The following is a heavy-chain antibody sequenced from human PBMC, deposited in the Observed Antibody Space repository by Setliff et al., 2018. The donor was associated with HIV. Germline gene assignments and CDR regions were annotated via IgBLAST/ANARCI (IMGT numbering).Heavy chain of an antibody. Sequence: PSETLSLTCTVSGGSITGGNYYWGWIRRPPGKGLEWIGNIHNGRDLYSNPSLTSRLTISVDTSKNQVYLKLRSATAADTAVYHCARPHSGRGGGAWFDSWGQGTLVTVSS. V-gene: IGHV4-39*01. D-gene: IGHD6-19*01. CDR1: GGSITGGNYY. J-gene: IGHJ5*01. CDR2: IHNGRDL. CDR3: ARPHSGRGGGAWFDS.